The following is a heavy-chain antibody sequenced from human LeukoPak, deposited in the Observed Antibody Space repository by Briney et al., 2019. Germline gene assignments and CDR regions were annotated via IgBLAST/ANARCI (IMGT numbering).Heavy chain of an antibody. J-gene: IGHJ6*02. Sequence: GGSLRLSCAASGFTFSSYWMHWVRQAPGKGLVWVSRINSDGSSTSYADSVKGRFTISRDNAKNTLYLQMNSLRAEDTAVYYCARYYYYYGMDVWGQGTTVTVSS. CDR2: INSDGSST. CDR1: GFTFSSYW. CDR3: ARYYYYYGMDV. V-gene: IGHV3-74*01.